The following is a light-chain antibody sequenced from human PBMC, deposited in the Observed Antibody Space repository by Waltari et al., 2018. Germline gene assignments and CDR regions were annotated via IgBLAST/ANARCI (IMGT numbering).Light chain of an antibody. Sequence: IVMTQSPDSLAVSLGERATINCTSSQSLLYRSNNKNYLAWYQQKPGQPPKLLIYWASTRESGVPDRFSGSGSGTDFTLTISTLQAEDVAVYYCQQHYGVLWTFGQGTKVEI. CDR3: QQHYGVLWT. CDR1: QSLLYRSNNKNY. CDR2: WAS. J-gene: IGKJ1*01. V-gene: IGKV4-1*01.